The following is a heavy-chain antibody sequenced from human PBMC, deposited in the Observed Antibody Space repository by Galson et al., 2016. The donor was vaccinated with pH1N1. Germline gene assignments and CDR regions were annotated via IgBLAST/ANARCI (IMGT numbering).Heavy chain of an antibody. CDR2: MNPNNGNA. CDR1: GYTLTSYD. Sequence: SVKVSCKASGYTLTSYDINWVRQATGQGLEWMGWMNPNNGNADYAPKFQGRVTLTGSASINTPYMELSSLTSEDTAVYYCARGPVFWYFDLWGRGTPVIVSS. J-gene: IGHJ2*01. CDR3: ARGPVFWYFDL. V-gene: IGHV1-8*01.